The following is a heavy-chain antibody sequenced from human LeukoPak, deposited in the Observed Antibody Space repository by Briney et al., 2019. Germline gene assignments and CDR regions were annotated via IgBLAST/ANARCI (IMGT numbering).Heavy chain of an antibody. V-gene: IGHV1-46*01. Sequence: ASVKVSCKASGYTFTSYYMHWVRQAPGQGLEWMGVINPSGGSTSYAQKFQGRVTMTRDTSTSTVHMELSSLRSEDTAVYYCARDLRREDGYNVNWFDPWGQGTLVTVSS. CDR2: INPSGGST. CDR3: ARDLRREDGYNVNWFDP. D-gene: IGHD5-24*01. J-gene: IGHJ5*02. CDR1: GYTFTSYY.